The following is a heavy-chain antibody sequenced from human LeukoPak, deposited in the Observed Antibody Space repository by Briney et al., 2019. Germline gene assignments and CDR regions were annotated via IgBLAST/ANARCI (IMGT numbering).Heavy chain of an antibody. Sequence: GGSLRLSCAASGFTVSSNSMSWVRQAPGKGLEWVSLICSGGSMSYADSVRGRFTISRDTSKNTLYLQMTSLRAEDTAVYYCARDRCSTTSCWLNAFDVWGQGTMVTVSS. J-gene: IGHJ3*01. CDR2: ICSGGSM. D-gene: IGHD2-2*01. V-gene: IGHV3-53*01. CDR1: GFTVSSNS. CDR3: ARDRCSTTSCWLNAFDV.